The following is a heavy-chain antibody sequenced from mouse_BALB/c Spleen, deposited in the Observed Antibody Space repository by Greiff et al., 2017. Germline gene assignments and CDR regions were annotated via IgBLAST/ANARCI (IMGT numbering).Heavy chain of an antibody. J-gene: IGHJ4*01. CDR2: ISDGGSYT. Sequence: EVKLVESGGGLVKPGGSLKLSCAASGFTFSDYYMYWVRQTPEKRLELVATISDGGSYTYYPDSVKGRFTISRDNAKNNLYLQMSSLKSEDTAMYYCARGEYGNYVFAMDYWGQGTSVTVSS. D-gene: IGHD2-10*02. CDR1: GFTFSDYY. CDR3: ARGEYGNYVFAMDY. V-gene: IGHV5-4*02.